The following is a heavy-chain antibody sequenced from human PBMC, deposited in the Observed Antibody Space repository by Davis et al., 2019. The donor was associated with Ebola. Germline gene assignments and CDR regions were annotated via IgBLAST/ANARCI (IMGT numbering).Heavy chain of an antibody. V-gene: IGHV3-48*02. CDR2: IGTSPTSV. J-gene: IGHJ4*02. Sequence: PGGSLRLSCSASGFTFSTYNMNWVRKAPGKGLEWLSYIGTSPTSVYYADSVRGRFTVSSDNAKNSVYLQMNSLREDDTDMYYCARGFSSGIFDKWGQGTLVTVSS. CDR3: ARGFSSGIFDK. D-gene: IGHD5-18*01. CDR1: GFTFSTYN.